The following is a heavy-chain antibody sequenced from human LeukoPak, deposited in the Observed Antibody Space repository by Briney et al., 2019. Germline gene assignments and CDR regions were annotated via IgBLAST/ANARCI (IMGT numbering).Heavy chain of an antibody. Sequence: GGSLRLSCAASGFTFSSYAMHWVRQAPGKGLEWVAVISYNGSNKYYADSVKGRFTISRDNARNSLSLQMNSLRAEDTAVYYCARDWRDGYKTVFDYWGQGTMVTVSS. V-gene: IGHV3-30-3*01. D-gene: IGHD5-24*01. CDR2: ISYNGSNK. J-gene: IGHJ4*02. CDR1: GFTFSSYA. CDR3: ARDWRDGYKTVFDY.